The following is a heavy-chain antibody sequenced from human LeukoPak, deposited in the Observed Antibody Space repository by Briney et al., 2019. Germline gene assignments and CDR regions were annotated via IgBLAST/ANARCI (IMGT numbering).Heavy chain of an antibody. J-gene: IGHJ4*02. Sequence: SETLSLTCVVPGGSVSGYYWGWIRQPPGRGLEWIGYVYYSGSTNYNPSFKSRITISVDTSRNQFSLQLSSVTAADTAVYYCARIHRYCSGGTCYVLDNWGQGTLVAVSS. D-gene: IGHD2-15*01. CDR1: GGSVSGYY. V-gene: IGHV4-59*02. CDR2: VYYSGST. CDR3: ARIHRYCSGGTCYVLDN.